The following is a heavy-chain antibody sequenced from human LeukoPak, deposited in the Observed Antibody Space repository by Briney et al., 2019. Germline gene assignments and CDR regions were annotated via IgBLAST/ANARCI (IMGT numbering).Heavy chain of an antibody. J-gene: IGHJ4*02. D-gene: IGHD3-3*01. CDR2: IYSGGST. Sequence: GGSLRLSCAASGFTVSSNYMSWVRQAPGKGLEWVSVIYSGGSTYYADSVKGRFTISRDNSKNTLYLQMNSLRAEDTAVYYRARNPPNYDFRSGYWYWGQGTLVTVSS. CDR3: ARNPPNYDFRSGYWY. V-gene: IGHV3-66*02. CDR1: GFTVSSNY.